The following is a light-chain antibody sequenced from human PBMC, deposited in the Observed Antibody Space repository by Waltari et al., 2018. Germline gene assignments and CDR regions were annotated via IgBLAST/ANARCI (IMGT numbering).Light chain of an antibody. Sequence: DIVLSQSPPSLPVTPGEPASISCRSSQSLRHSNGYNYLEWYLQRPGQSPQLLIYLVSYRACGVPDRFSGSGSGTGFTLKISRVEAEDVGIYYCMQALQAPLTFGGGTKVEIK. J-gene: IGKJ4*01. CDR2: LVS. V-gene: IGKV2-28*01. CDR1: QSLRHSNGYNY. CDR3: MQALQAPLT.